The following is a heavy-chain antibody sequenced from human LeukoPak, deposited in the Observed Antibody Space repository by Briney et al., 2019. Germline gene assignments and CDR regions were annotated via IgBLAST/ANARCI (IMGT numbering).Heavy chain of an antibody. V-gene: IGHV3-21*01. CDR2: ISSSSSYI. Sequence: GSLRLSCAASGFTFSNYEMNWVRQAPGKGLEWVSSISSSSSYIYYADSVKGRFTISRDNAKNSLHLQMNSLRAEDTAVYYCARDRGRGEDYWGQGTLVTVSS. D-gene: IGHD2-21*01. CDR3: ARDRGRGEDY. CDR1: GFTFSNYE. J-gene: IGHJ4*02.